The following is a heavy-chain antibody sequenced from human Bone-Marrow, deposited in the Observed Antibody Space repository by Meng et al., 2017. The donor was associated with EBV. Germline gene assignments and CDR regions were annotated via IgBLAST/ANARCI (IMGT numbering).Heavy chain of an antibody. CDR1: GTVFSAYS. CDR2: IDHSRST. J-gene: IGHJ4*02. V-gene: IGHV4-34*01. CDR3: ARGSLGWELPRPFDY. Sequence: QDHRQHVVHARLHPSHPLALPFAFPGTVFSAYSWNWTRPRTRQRLEWIGEIDHSRSTNDNPTLKSRVTISVDTSQTQFSLKLSSVSAADTAVYYCARGSLGWELPRPFDYWGQGTLVTVSS. D-gene: IGHD1-26*01.